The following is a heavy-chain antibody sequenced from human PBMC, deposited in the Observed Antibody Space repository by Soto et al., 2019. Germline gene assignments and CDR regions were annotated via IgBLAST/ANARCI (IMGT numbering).Heavy chain of an antibody. CDR1: GYTFTSYG. Sequence: SVKVSCKASGYTFTSYGVSWVRQAPGQGLEWRGWISAYNGNTNYAQKLQGRVTMTTDTSTSTAYMGLGSLRSDETAVYYCAKVVHGSYYLDYWGQGNMVTVS. V-gene: IGHV1-18*01. D-gene: IGHD1-26*01. CDR2: ISAYNGNT. J-gene: IGHJ4*02. CDR3: AKVVHGSYYLDY.